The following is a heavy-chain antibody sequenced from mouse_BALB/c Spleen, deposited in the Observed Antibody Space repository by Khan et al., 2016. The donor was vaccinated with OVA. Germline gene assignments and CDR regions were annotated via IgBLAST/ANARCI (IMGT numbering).Heavy chain of an antibody. CDR2: ISYSGNT. Sequence: VQLQQSGPGLMKPSQSLSLTCTVTGYSITSDYAWNWIRQFPGNKLEWMGYISYSGNTNYNPSLKSRISITRDTSKNQFFLQLNSVTTEDTATYYCAREYGGDFDYWGQGTTLTVSS. D-gene: IGHD2-10*02. V-gene: IGHV3-2*02. J-gene: IGHJ2*01. CDR1: GYSITSDYA. CDR3: AREYGGDFDY.